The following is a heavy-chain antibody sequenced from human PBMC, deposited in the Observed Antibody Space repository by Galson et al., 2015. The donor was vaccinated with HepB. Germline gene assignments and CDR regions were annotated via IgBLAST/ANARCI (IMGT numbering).Heavy chain of an antibody. CDR2: TYYRSKWYN. D-gene: IGHD6-13*01. CDR3: ARHATGTLGYYYYYYGMDV. V-gene: IGHV6-1*01. J-gene: IGHJ6*02. Sequence: CAISGDSVSSNSAAWNWIRQSPSRGLEWLGRTYYRSKWYNDYAVSVKSRITINPDTSKNQFSLQLNSVTPEDTAVYYCARHATGTLGYYYYYYGMDVWGQGTTVTVSS. CDR1: GDSVSSNSAA.